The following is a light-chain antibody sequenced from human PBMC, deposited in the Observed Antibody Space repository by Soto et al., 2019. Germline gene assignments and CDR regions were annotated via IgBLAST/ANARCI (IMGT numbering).Light chain of an antibody. J-gene: IGLJ2*01. CDR2: DDD. CDR1: SGTIANNY. V-gene: IGLV6-57*03. Sequence: NFMLTQPHSVSESPGKTVIISCTRSSGTIANNYVQWYQQRPGSAPTAVIYDDDQRPSGVSDRFSGSIDRSSNSASLTISGLKTEDEADCYCQSYDNLNLLVFGGGTKLTVL. CDR3: QSYDNLNLLV.